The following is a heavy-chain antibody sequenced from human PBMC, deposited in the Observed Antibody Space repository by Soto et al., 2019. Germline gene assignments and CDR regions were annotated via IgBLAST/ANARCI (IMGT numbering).Heavy chain of an antibody. D-gene: IGHD4-17*01. CDR1: GFTFSSYA. J-gene: IGHJ6*02. V-gene: IGHV3-23*01. CDR2: ISGSGGST. Sequence: PGGSLRLSCAASGFTFSSYAMSWVRQAPGKGLEWVSAISGSGGSTYYADSVKGRFTISRDNSKNTLYLQMNSLRAEDTAVYYCARRTPTVTTDGYYYYGMDVWGQGTTVTAP. CDR3: ARRTPTVTTDGYYYYGMDV.